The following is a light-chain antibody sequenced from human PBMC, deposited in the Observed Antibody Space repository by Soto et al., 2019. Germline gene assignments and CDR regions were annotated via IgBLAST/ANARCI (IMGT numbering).Light chain of an antibody. J-gene: IGKJ4*01. CDR1: QSISSY. V-gene: IGKV1-39*01. Sequence: DIQMTQSPSSLSASVGDRVTITCRASQSISSYLNWYQQKPGKAPKLLIYAASSLQSGVPSRFSGRGSGTDFTLTISILQPEDCATYYCQQGYSTPLSFGGGTKLESK. CDR2: AAS. CDR3: QQGYSTPLS.